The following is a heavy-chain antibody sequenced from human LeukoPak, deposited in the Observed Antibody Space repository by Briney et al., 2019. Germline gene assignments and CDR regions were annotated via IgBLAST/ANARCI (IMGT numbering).Heavy chain of an antibody. J-gene: IGHJ6*03. D-gene: IGHD3-3*01. CDR2: IYYSGST. CDR1: GGSISDYY. Sequence: SETLSLTCTVSGGSISDYYWNWIRQPPGKGLEWIGYIYYSGSTTYNPSLKSRVTMSVDTAKNQFSLKLRSVTAADTAVYYCARGDFCSKSNCYLRPMDVCGKGTTVTVSS. V-gene: IGHV4-59*01. CDR3: ARGDFCSKSNCYLRPMDV.